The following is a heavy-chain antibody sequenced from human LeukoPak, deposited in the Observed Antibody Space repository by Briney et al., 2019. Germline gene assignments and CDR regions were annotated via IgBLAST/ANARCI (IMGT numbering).Heavy chain of an antibody. D-gene: IGHD5-12*01. J-gene: IGHJ4*02. CDR3: ARDPTPLGGYDPDPD. Sequence: SETLSLTCTVSGGSLSSYYWSWIRQPPGKGLEWIGYIYYSGSTNYNPSLKSRVTISVDTSKNQFSLKLSSVTAADTAVYYCARDPTPLGGYDPDPDWGQGTLVTVSS. V-gene: IGHV4-59*12. CDR2: IYYSGST. CDR1: GGSLSSYY.